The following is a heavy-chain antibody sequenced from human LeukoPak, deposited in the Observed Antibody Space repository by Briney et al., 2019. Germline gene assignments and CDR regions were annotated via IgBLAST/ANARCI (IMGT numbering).Heavy chain of an antibody. Sequence: GASVKVSCKASGYTFTGYYMHWVRQAPGQGFEWMGWINPNSGGTNYAQRFQGRVTMTRDTSISTAYMELSRLRSDDTAVYYCARVSSSSWYDFQHWGQGTLVTVSS. CDR2: INPNSGGT. D-gene: IGHD6-13*01. J-gene: IGHJ1*01. V-gene: IGHV1-2*02. CDR3: ARVSSSSWYDFQH. CDR1: GYTFTGYY.